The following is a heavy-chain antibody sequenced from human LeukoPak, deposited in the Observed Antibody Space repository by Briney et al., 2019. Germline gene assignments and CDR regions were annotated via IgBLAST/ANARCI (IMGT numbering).Heavy chain of an antibody. CDR1: GGSISSSSYY. V-gene: IGHV4-39*07. D-gene: IGHD3-10*01. Sequence: TSETLSLTCTVSGGSISSSSYYWGWIRQPPGKGLEWIGSIYYSGSTYYNPSLKSRVTISVDTSKNQFSLKLSSVTAADTAVYYCARSDYYPSAEYFQHWGQGTLVTVSS. CDR3: ARSDYYPSAEYFQH. CDR2: IYYSGST. J-gene: IGHJ1*01.